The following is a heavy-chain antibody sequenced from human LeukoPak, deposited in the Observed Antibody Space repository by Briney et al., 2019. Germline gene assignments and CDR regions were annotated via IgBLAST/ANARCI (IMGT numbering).Heavy chain of an antibody. V-gene: IGHV1-8*03. Sequence: GASVKVSCKASGYTFTSYGISWVRQATGQGLEWMGWMNPNSGNTGYAQKFQGRVTITRNTSISTAYMELSSLRSEDTAVYYCARGGLYCSSTSCYRGYYYYYMDVWGKGTTVTVSS. CDR1: GYTFTSYG. CDR2: MNPNSGNT. D-gene: IGHD2-2*02. CDR3: ARGGLYCSSTSCYRGYYYYYMDV. J-gene: IGHJ6*03.